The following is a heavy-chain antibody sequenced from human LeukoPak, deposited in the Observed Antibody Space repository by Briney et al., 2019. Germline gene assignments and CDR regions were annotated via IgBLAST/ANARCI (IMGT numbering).Heavy chain of an antibody. CDR1: GGSISSSDYY. V-gene: IGHV4-39*01. CDR2: IYFSGTI. D-gene: IGHD6-19*01. Sequence: SETLSLTCTVSGGSISSSDYYWGWIRQPPGKGLEWIGSIYFSGTIYYNPSLKSRVTISVDTSKNQFSLKLSSVTAADAAMYYCARGYSSGSYYFDYWGQGTLVTVSS. J-gene: IGHJ4*02. CDR3: ARGYSSGSYYFDY.